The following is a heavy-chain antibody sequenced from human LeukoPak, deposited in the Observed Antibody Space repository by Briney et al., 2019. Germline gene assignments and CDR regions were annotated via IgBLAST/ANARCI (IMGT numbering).Heavy chain of an antibody. Sequence: GGSLRLSCAASGFTFDDYAMHWVRQAPGKGLEWVSGTSWNSGSIGYADSVKGRFTISRDNAKNSLYLQMNSLRAEDTALYYCAKAYYYDSSGYPYFDYWGQGTLVTVSS. CDR1: GFTFDDYA. D-gene: IGHD3-22*01. J-gene: IGHJ4*02. CDR3: AKAYYYDSSGYPYFDY. V-gene: IGHV3-9*01. CDR2: TSWNSGSI.